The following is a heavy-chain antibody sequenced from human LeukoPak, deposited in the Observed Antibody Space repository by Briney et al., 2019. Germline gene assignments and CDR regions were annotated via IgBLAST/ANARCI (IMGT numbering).Heavy chain of an antibody. V-gene: IGHV4-34*01. CDR1: GGSFSGYY. Sequence: SETLSLTCAVYGGSFSGYYWSWIRQPPGKGLEWIGEINHSGSTNYNPSLKSRVTISVDTSKNQFSLKLSSVTAADTAVYYCARELRYSYGYYYYYGMDVWGQGTTVTVSS. J-gene: IGHJ6*02. CDR2: INHSGST. D-gene: IGHD5-18*01. CDR3: ARELRYSYGYYYYYGMDV.